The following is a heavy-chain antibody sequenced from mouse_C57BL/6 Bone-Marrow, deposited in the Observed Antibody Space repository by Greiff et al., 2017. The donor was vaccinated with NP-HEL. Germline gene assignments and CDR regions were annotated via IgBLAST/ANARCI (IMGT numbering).Heavy chain of an antibody. CDR1: GYTFTDYY. CDR3: ARPIYYFGTIAMDY. CDR2: INPYNGGT. J-gene: IGHJ4*01. V-gene: IGHV1-19*01. Sequence: EVQLQQSGPVLVKPGASVKMSCKASGYTFTDYYMNWVKQSHGKSLEWIGVINPYNGGTSYNQKFKGKATLTVDKSSSTAYMELNSLTSEDSAVYYCARPIYYFGTIAMDYWGQGTSVTVSA. D-gene: IGHD1-1*02.